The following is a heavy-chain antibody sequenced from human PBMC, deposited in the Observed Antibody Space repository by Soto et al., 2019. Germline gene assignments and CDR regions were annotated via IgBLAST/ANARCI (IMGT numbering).Heavy chain of an antibody. J-gene: IGHJ5*02. V-gene: IGHV1-18*01. CDR3: ARDSQPYYDFWSGYYTGWFDP. D-gene: IGHD3-3*01. CDR1: GYTFTSYG. Sequence: ASVKVSCKASGYTFTSYGSSWVRQAPGQGLEWMGWISAYNGNTNYAQKLQGRVTMTTDTSTSTAYMELRSLRSDDTAVYYCARDSQPYYDFWSGYYTGWFDPWGQGTLVTVPQ. CDR2: ISAYNGNT.